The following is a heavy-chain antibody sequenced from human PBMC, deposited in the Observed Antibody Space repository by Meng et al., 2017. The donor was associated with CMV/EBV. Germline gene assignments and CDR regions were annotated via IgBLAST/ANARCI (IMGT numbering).Heavy chain of an antibody. V-gene: IGHV4-4*02. D-gene: IGHD3-3*01. CDR3: AGAAYDFWSGYQPRYFDY. CDR2: IYHSGST. Sequence: PLISFHLWSWVRQPPGKGLEWILEIYHSGSTNYNPSLKSRVAISVDKSKNQFSLKLSSVTAADTAVYYCAGAAYDFWSGYQPRYFDYWGQGTLVTVSS. J-gene: IGHJ4*02. CDR1: PLISFHL.